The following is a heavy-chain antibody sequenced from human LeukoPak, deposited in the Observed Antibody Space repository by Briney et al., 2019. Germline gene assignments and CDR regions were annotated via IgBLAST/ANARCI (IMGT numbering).Heavy chain of an antibody. CDR2: IYYSGST. D-gene: IGHD1-26*01. CDR3: ARDRFVGATSWPVGDAFDI. CDR1: GGSISSGGYS. V-gene: IGHV4-30-4*07. J-gene: IGHJ3*02. Sequence: SETLSLTCAVSGGSISSGGYSWSWIRQPPGKGLEWIGYIYYSGSTYYNPSLKSRVTISVDTSKNQFSLKLSSVTAADTAVYYCARDRFVGATSWPVGDAFDIWGQGTMVTVSS.